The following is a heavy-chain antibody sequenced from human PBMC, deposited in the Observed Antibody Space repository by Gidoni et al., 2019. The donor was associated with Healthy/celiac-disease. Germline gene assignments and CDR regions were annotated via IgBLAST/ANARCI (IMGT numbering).Heavy chain of an antibody. J-gene: IGHJ4*02. CDR2: LYYSGST. CDR3: ARVESSSYLYFDY. D-gene: IGHD6-6*01. CDR1: GGPVSSGSYY. Sequence: QVQLQESGPGLEKPSEPLSLTCTVSGGPVSSGSYYWSWIRQPPGKGLEWIGYLYYSGSTNYNPSLKSRVTISVDTSKNQFSLKLSSVTAADTAVYYCARVESSSYLYFDYWGQGTLVTVSS. V-gene: IGHV4-61*01.